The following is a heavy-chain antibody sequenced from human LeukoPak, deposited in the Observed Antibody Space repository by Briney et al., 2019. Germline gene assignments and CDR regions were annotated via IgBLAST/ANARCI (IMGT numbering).Heavy chain of an antibody. CDR1: GFTFSSYG. J-gene: IGHJ4*02. CDR3: AKPYYYDRSGSGVNHFDY. D-gene: IGHD3-22*01. CDR2: ISYDGSRK. V-gene: IGHV3-30*18. Sequence: GGSLRLSCAASGFTFSSYGIHSVRQAPGKGLEWVAVISYDGSRKYYADSVKGRFTISRDNSKNTLYLQMNSLRAEDTAVYYCAKPYYYDRSGSGVNHFDYWGQGTLVTVSS.